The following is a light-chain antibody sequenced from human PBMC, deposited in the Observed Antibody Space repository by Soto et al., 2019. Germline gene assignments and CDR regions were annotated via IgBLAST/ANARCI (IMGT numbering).Light chain of an antibody. CDR2: DAS. CDR3: QQRSNWPPFT. V-gene: IGKV3-11*01. CDR1: QSVRSY. J-gene: IGKJ4*01. Sequence: EIVLTRSPATLSLSPGERATLSCRASQSVRSYLDWHQQKPGQAPRLLIYDASNRATGIPARFSGSGSGTDFTLTISSLEPEDFAVYYCQQRSNWPPFTFGGGTKVEIK.